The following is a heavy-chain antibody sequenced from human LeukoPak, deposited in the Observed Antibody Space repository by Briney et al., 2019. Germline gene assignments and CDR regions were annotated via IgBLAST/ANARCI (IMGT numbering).Heavy chain of an antibody. D-gene: IGHD3-9*01. V-gene: IGHV1-69*01. CDR3: ASATYYDILTGYYMSYYYGMDV. Sequence: ASVKVSCKASGGTFSSYAISWARQAPGQGLEWMGGIIPIFGTANYAQKFQGRVTITADESTSTAYMELSNLRSEDTAVYYCASATYYDILTGYYMSYYYGMDVWGQGTTVTVS. J-gene: IGHJ6*02. CDR1: GGTFSSYA. CDR2: IIPIFGTA.